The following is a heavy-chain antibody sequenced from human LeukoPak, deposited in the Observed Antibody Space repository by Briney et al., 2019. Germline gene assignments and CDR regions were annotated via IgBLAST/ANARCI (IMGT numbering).Heavy chain of an antibody. CDR1: GYTLTELS. Sequence: ASVKVSCKDSGYTLTELSMHWVRQAPGKGLEWMGGFDPEDGETIYAQKFQGRVTMTEDTSTDTAYMELSSLRSEDTAVYYCATDRVAAAGTAGEMVYWGQGTLVTVSS. D-gene: IGHD6-13*01. J-gene: IGHJ4*02. CDR2: FDPEDGET. V-gene: IGHV1-24*01. CDR3: ATDRVAAAGTAGEMVY.